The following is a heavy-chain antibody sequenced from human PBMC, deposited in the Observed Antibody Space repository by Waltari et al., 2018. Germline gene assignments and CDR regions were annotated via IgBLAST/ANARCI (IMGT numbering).Heavy chain of an antibody. J-gene: IGHJ4*02. Sequence: EVQLVESGGGLIQPGGSLRLSCAASGFTVSRNYMSWVRQAPGTGLELVSVFYTGGSTYYADSVKGRFTISRDNSKNTLYLQMNSLRAEDTAVYYCARGDGVRGVIFDYWGQGTLVTVSS. CDR1: GFTVSRNY. V-gene: IGHV3-53*01. D-gene: IGHD3-10*01. CDR3: ARGDGVRGVIFDY. CDR2: FYTGGST.